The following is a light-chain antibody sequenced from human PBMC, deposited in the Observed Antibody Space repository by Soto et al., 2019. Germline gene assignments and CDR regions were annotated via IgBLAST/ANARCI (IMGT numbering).Light chain of an antibody. Sequence: DIQMTQSPSSLSASVGDRVTITCQASQDINKFLNWYQQKPGKAPRLLIYDASNLETGVASRFSGSGSGTDFTVTISSLQPEDIATYYCQQYDNPSITFGQGTRLEIK. CDR1: QDINKF. J-gene: IGKJ5*01. CDR3: QQYDNPSIT. V-gene: IGKV1-33*01. CDR2: DAS.